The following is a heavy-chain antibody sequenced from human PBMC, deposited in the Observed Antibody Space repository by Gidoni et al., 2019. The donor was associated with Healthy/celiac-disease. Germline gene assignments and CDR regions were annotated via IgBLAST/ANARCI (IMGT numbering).Heavy chain of an antibody. CDR3: ARNDYVWGNINWFDP. CDR2: INHSGST. D-gene: IGHD3-16*01. Sequence: LKPSETLSLTCAVYGGSFSGYYWSWIRQPPGKGLEWIGEINHSGSTNYNPSLKSRVTISVDTSKNQFSLKLSSVTAADPAVYYCARNDYVWGNINWFDPWGQGTLVTVSS. CDR1: GGSFSGYY. V-gene: IGHV4-34*01. J-gene: IGHJ5*02.